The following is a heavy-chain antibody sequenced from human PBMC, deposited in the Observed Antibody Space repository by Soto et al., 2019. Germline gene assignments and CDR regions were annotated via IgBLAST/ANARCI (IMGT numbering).Heavy chain of an antibody. J-gene: IGHJ4*02. CDR1: GYTFTSYC. CDR3: ARDFDY. CDR2: INAYNGNT. V-gene: IGHV1-18*01. Sequence: ASVKVSCKASGYTFTSYCISWVRQAPGQGLEWMGWINAYNGNTKYSQKFQGRVTITRDTSASTAYMELSSLRSEDTAVYYCARDFDYWGQGTLVTVS.